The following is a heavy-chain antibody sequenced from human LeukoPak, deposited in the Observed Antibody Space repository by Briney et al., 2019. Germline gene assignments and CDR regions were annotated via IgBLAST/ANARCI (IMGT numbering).Heavy chain of an antibody. CDR3: ARTTEGYAGGPGYSYYYYMDV. D-gene: IGHD5-12*01. Sequence: GGSLRLSCATSGFTVSSNYLSWVRQAPGKGLEWVSVIYSDGSTYYADSVKGRFTISRDNFKNTLNLQMSSLRAEDTAVYYCARTTEGYAGGPGYSYYYYMDVWGKGTTVTISS. J-gene: IGHJ6*03. CDR1: GFTVSSNY. CDR2: IYSDGST. V-gene: IGHV3-53*01.